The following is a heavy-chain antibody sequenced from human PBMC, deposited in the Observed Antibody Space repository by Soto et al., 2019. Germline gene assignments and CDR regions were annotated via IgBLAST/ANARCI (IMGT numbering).Heavy chain of an antibody. CDR1: GGSVRDGSYY. Sequence: SETLSLTCTVSGGSVRDGSYYWAWLRQPPGKGLEWIGHIYHSGSTIYNPSLKSRVTILIDTSKSQFSLNLNSMTAADTAVYYCAGYNWNYYFDPWGQGTLVTVSS. V-gene: IGHV4-61*01. CDR2: IYHSGST. CDR3: AGYNWNYYFDP. D-gene: IGHD1-7*01. J-gene: IGHJ5*02.